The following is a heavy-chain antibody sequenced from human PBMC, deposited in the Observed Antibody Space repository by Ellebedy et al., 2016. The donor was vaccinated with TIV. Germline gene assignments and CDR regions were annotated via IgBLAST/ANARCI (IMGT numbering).Heavy chain of an antibody. CDR2: ISSSSSYI. Sequence: GESLKISCAASGFTFSTYTYTMNWVRQAPGKGLEWVSSISSSSSYIYYADSVKGRFTISRDNAKNSLYLQMNSLRAEETAVYYCAREGIALAGGPYYFDYWGQGTLVTVSS. J-gene: IGHJ4*02. CDR3: AREGIALAGGPYYFDY. D-gene: IGHD6-19*01. CDR1: GFTFSTYT. V-gene: IGHV3-21*01.